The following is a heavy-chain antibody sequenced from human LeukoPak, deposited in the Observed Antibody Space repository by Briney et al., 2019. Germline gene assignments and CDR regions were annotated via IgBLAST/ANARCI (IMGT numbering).Heavy chain of an antibody. J-gene: IGHJ4*02. CDR2: IYSCGST. V-gene: IGHV3-66*01. CDR1: GITVSSNY. CDR3: ARWAAAVDY. D-gene: IGHD6-13*01. Sequence: GGSLRLSCAASGITVSSNYMSWVRQAPEKGLEWVSVIYSCGSTHYADSVKGRFTISRDNSKNTLYLQMNSLRAEDTAVYYCARWAAAVDYWGQGTLVTVSS.